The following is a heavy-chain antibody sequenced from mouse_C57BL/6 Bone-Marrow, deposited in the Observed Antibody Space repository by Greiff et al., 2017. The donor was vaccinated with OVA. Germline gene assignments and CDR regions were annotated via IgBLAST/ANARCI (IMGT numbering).Heavy chain of an antibody. CDR3: ARNYDYDGGYYFDY. V-gene: IGHV5-4*01. CDR2: ISDGGSYT. J-gene: IGHJ2*01. Sequence: EVHLVESGGGLVKPGGSLKLSCAASGFTFSSYAMSWVRQTPEKRLEWVATISDGGSYTYYPDNVKGRFTISRDNAKNHLYLQMSHLKSEDTAMYYCARNYDYDGGYYFDYWGQGTTLTVSS. D-gene: IGHD2-4*01. CDR1: GFTFSSYA.